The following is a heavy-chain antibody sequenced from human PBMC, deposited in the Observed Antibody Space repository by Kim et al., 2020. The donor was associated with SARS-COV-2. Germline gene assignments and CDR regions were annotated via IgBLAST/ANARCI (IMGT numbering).Heavy chain of an antibody. CDR3: ARVSRLNWFDP. CDR2: K. Sequence: KGYEKKFQGRVTMTRNTSISTAYMELSSLRSEDTTVYYCARVSRLNWFDPWGQGTLVTVSS. J-gene: IGHJ5*02. V-gene: IGHV1-8*01.